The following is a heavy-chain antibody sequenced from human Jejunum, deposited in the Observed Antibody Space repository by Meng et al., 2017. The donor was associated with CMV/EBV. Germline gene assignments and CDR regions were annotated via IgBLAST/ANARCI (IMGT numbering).Heavy chain of an antibody. Sequence: FSGLSLSTDGLGVGWVRQPPGKALEWLAVIYWDDGKRYSPSLKSRLTISKDTSKNQVVLTMTNMDPVDTAAYYCAYRYSYASYWYFDLWGRGTLVTVSS. V-gene: IGHV2-5*02. J-gene: IGHJ2*01. CDR2: IYWDDGK. CDR1: GLSLSTDGLG. CDR3: AYRYSYASYWYFDL. D-gene: IGHD3-16*01.